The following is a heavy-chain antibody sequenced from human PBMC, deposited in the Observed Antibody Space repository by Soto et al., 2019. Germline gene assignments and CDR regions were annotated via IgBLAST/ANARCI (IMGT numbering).Heavy chain of an antibody. CDR1: GFTFSSYS. CDR3: ANSRGVGGRLVTTFSFDY. Sequence: EVQLLESGGGLVQPGGSLRLSCAASGFTFSSYSMSWVRQAPGKGLRWVSVISGSGGSTFYSDSVKGRFTISRDNSNNTLYLQMNSLRAEDTAVYYCANSRGVGGRLVTTFSFDYWGQGTLVTVSS. V-gene: IGHV3-23*01. CDR2: ISGSGGST. D-gene: IGHD4-17*01. J-gene: IGHJ4*02.